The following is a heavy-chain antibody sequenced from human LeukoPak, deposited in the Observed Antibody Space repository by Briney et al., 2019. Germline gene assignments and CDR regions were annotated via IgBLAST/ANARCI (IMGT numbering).Heavy chain of an antibody. Sequence: GGSLRLSCAASGFTVSSNYMSWVRQAPGKGLEWVSGISRNSGSIGYADSVKGRFTISRDNAKNSLYLQMNSLRAEDTALYYCAKDRTSGSYGRHFDYWGQGTLVTVSA. D-gene: IGHD1-26*01. CDR1: GFTVSSNY. J-gene: IGHJ4*02. CDR2: ISRNSGSI. V-gene: IGHV3-9*01. CDR3: AKDRTSGSYGRHFDY.